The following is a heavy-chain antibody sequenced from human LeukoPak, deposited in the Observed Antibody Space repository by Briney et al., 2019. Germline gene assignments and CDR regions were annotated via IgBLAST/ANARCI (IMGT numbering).Heavy chain of an antibody. CDR1: CGSISSYY. Sequence: SETLSLTCTVSCGSISSYYWSLIRQPPGKGLEWIGRSYTSGSTNYNPSLKSRVTMSVDTSKNQFSLKLSAVTAADTAVYYCARVRYDFWSGYYDGLGAFDIWGQGTMVTVSS. CDR3: ARVRYDFWSGYYDGLGAFDI. D-gene: IGHD3-3*01. J-gene: IGHJ3*02. CDR2: SYTSGST. V-gene: IGHV4-4*07.